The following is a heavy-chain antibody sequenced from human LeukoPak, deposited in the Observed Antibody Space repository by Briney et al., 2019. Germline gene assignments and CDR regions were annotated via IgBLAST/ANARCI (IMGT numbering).Heavy chain of an antibody. CDR1: GFTFSSYD. Sequence: GGSLRLSCAASGFTFSSYDMDWVRQAPGKGLEWVSCISSSGATIYYADSVKGRFTFSRDSAKNSLYLQMNSLRVEDTAVYYCASIGSRVIGIWGQGTMVTVS. V-gene: IGHV3-48*03. D-gene: IGHD1-26*01. CDR2: ISSSGATI. CDR3: ASIGSRVIGI. J-gene: IGHJ3*02.